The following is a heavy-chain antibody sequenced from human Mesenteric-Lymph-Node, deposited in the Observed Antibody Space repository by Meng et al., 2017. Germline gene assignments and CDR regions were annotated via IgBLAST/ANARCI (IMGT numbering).Heavy chain of an antibody. Sequence: INLMESCPTLVNPTPTLTLTCTFSGFSLTTAGVGVGWIRQPPGKALEWLALIYWDDDKGYSPSLKSRLTISKDTSKNQVVLTMTNMDPVDTATYYCIHRRTTGTTFWGQGTLVTVSS. V-gene: IGHV2-5*02. J-gene: IGHJ4*02. CDR3: IHRRTTGTTF. CDR2: IYWDDDK. CDR1: GFSLTTAGVG. D-gene: IGHD1-1*01.